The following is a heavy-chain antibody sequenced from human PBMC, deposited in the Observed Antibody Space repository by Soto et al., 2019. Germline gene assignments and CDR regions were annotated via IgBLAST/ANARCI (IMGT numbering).Heavy chain of an antibody. CDR2: ISYDGSNK. J-gene: IGHJ4*02. D-gene: IGHD3-22*01. CDR3: ANGLINTTWGSY. CDR1: GFTFSSYG. Sequence: QVPLVESGGGVVQPGRSLRLSCAASGFTFSSYGMHWVRQAPGKGLEWVAVISYDGSNKYYADSVKGRFTISRDNSKSTLYLQMNSLRAEATAVYYCANGLINTTWGSYRGQGALVTVSS. V-gene: IGHV3-30*18.